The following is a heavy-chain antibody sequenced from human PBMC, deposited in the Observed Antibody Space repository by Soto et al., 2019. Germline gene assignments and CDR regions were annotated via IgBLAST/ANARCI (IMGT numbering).Heavy chain of an antibody. V-gene: IGHV1-18*01. CDR3: ARGRGHSSGWYGDY. J-gene: IGHJ4*02. CDR1: GYTFTNYG. CDR2: INVYNGNT. Sequence: QVQLVQSGGEVKKPGASVKVSCKASGYTFTNYGISWVRQAPGQGLEWMGWINVYNGNTKYAQKFQGRVTMTRNTSIRTAYMELSSLRSEDTAVYYCARGRGHSSGWYGDYWGQGTLVTVSS. D-gene: IGHD6-19*01.